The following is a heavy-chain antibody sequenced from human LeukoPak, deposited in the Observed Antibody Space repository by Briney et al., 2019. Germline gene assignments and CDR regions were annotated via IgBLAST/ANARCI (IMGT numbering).Heavy chain of an antibody. J-gene: IGHJ4*02. Sequence: ASVKVSCKASGYTFTSYDFNWVRQATGQRPEWMGWMSPNSGDTGYAQKFQDRVTMARNTSISTAYMELSSLRSDDTAVYYCARGPPNWGYDYWGPGTLVTVSS. CDR3: ARGPPNWGYDY. D-gene: IGHD7-27*01. CDR2: MSPNSGDT. V-gene: IGHV1-8*01. CDR1: GYTFTSYD.